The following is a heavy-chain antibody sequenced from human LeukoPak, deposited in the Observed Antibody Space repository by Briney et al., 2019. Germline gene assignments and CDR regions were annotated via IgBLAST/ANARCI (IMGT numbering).Heavy chain of an antibody. J-gene: IGHJ4*02. V-gene: IGHV3-7*03. Sequence: GGSLRLSCAASGFTFSRHWMSWVRQAPGKGLEWVANIKEDGSEKTYVDSVKGRFTISRDNAKNSLYLQINSLRAEDTAIYYCARLRMAVSATGGFDYWGQGTLVTVSS. CDR1: GFTFSRHW. CDR2: IKEDGSEK. CDR3: ARLRMAVSATGGFDY. D-gene: IGHD2-8*01.